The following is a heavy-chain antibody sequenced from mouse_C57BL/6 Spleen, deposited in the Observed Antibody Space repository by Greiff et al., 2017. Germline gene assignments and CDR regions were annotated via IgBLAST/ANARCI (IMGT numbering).Heavy chain of an antibody. CDR1: GYAFSSYW. J-gene: IGHJ4*01. CDR3: ARYGYGNSYAMDY. V-gene: IGHV1-80*01. CDR2: IYPGDGDT. D-gene: IGHD2-1*01. Sequence: QVTLKESGAELVKPGASVKISCKASGYAFSSYWMNWVKQRPGKGLEWIGQIYPGDGDTNYNGKFKGKATLTADKSSSTAYMQLSSLTSEDSAVYFCARYGYGNSYAMDYWGQGTSVTVSS.